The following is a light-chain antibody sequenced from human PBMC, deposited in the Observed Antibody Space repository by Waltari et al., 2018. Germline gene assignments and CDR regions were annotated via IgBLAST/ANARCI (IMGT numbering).Light chain of an antibody. J-gene: IGKJ1*01. CDR2: WAS. Sequence: DIVMTQSPDSLAVSLGERATINCKSSQRVLYSSHNKNYLAWYQQKPGQPPKLLIYWASTRESGVPDRFSGSGSGTDFTLTISSLQAEDVAVYYCQQYYSTPPRTFGQGTKVEIK. V-gene: IGKV4-1*01. CDR1: QRVLYSSHNKNY. CDR3: QQYYSTPPRT.